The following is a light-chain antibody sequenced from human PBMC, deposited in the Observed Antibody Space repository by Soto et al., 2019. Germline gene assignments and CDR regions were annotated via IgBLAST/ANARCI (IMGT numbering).Light chain of an antibody. CDR3: QKYGNFWT. CDR1: QSVSSSY. CDR2: GAS. V-gene: IGKV3-20*01. Sequence: EIVMTQSPGPLSVSPGERATLSCRASQSVSSSYLACHQQQPGQPPRLLIYGASSRATGLPDRFSSSGSGTDFTLTISRLEPEVFEVYYCQKYGNFWTFGQGTKVDIK. J-gene: IGKJ1*01.